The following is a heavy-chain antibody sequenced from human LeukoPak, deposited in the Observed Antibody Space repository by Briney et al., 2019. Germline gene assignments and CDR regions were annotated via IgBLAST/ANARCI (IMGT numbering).Heavy chain of an antibody. CDR1: GFTVGNNY. J-gene: IGHJ4*02. D-gene: IGHD3-9*01. Sequence: GGSLRLSCAASGFTVGNNYVSWVRQAPGKGLEWVSAISGSGGSTYYADSVKGRFTISRDNSKNTLYLQMNSLRAEDTAVYYCASPPLRYYDILTGYYPFDYWGQGTLVTVSS. CDR3: ASPPLRYYDILTGYYPFDY. CDR2: ISGSGGST. V-gene: IGHV3-23*01.